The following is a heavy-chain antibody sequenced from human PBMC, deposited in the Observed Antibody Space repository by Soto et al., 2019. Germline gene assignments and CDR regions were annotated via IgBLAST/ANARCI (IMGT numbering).Heavy chain of an antibody. J-gene: IGHJ4*02. CDR3: GRDKGQWDQRFIDY. CDR1: GHTSRNNG. Sequence: QVRLVQSGAEVGQPGASVKVSCKASGHTSRNNGISWVRQAPGQGLEWMGFINANTGATNYARKFRGRLTLTTDTFTRTVDMELRSLRSDDKAVYYCGRDKGQWDQRFIDYWGQGTLVTVYS. CDR2: INANTGAT. V-gene: IGHV1-18*01. D-gene: IGHD1-26*01.